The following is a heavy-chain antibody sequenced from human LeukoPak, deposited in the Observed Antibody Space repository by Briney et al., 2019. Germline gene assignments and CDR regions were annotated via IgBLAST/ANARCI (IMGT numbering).Heavy chain of an antibody. CDR2: ISYDGSNK. D-gene: IGHD2-2*01. V-gene: IGHV3-30*18. CDR3: AKDCRTSCAGGFDY. Sequence: PGRSLRLSCAASEFTFSSYGMHWVRQAPGKGLEWVAVISYDGSNKYYADSVKGRFTISRDNSKNTLYLQMNSLRAEDTAVYYCAKDCRTSCAGGFDYWGQGTLVTVSS. CDR1: EFTFSSYG. J-gene: IGHJ4*02.